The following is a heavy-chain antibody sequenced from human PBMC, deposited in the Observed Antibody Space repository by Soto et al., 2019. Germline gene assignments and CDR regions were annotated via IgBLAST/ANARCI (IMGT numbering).Heavy chain of an antibody. CDR3: ASRTRGYCSSTSCYSPRQEKYYYYYYYMDV. CDR2: INHSGST. D-gene: IGHD2-2*01. Sequence: SETLSLTCAVYGGSFSGYYWSWIRQPPGKGLEWIGEINHSGSTNYNPSLKSRVTISVDTSKNQFSLKLSSVTAADTAVYYCASRTRGYCSSTSCYSPRQEKYYYYYYYMDVWGKGTTVS. V-gene: IGHV4-34*01. J-gene: IGHJ6*03. CDR1: GGSFSGYY.